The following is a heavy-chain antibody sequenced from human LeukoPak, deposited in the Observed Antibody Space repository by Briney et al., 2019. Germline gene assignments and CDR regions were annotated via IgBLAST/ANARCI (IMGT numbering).Heavy chain of an antibody. J-gene: IGHJ5*02. CDR3: ARWVNYDFWSGYSGFDP. CDR2: INPNSGGT. Sequence: VASVKVSCKASGYTFTSYGISWVRQAPGQGLEWMGWINPNSGGTNYAQKFQGRVTMTRDTSISTAYMELSRLRSDDTAVYYCARWVNYDFWSGYSGFDPWGQGTLVTVSS. D-gene: IGHD3-3*01. V-gene: IGHV1-2*02. CDR1: GYTFTSYG.